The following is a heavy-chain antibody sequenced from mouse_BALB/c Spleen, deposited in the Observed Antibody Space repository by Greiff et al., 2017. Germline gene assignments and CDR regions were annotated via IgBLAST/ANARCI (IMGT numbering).Heavy chain of an antibody. V-gene: IGHV14-3*02. Sequence: EVQLQQSGAELVKPGASVKLSCTASGFNIKDTYMHWVKQRPDQGLEWIGRIDPANGNTKSDPKFQGNATITADTSSNTAYLQLISLTSEDTAVDYCARSWYRYRAMDYWGQGTSVTVSS. CDR2: IDPANGNT. CDR3: ARSWYRYRAMDY. D-gene: IGHD2-14*01. CDR1: GFNIKDTY. J-gene: IGHJ4*01.